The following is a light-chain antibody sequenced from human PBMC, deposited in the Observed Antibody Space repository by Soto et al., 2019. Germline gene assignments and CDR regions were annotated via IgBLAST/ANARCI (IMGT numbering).Light chain of an antibody. CDR2: DVS. CDR3: SSYTSSSSYV. Sequence: QSALTQPASVSGSPGQSITISCTGTSSDVGGYNYVSWYQQHPGKAPKLMIYDVSNRPSGVSNRFSGSKSVNTASLTISGLQAEYVADYYCSSYTSSSSYVFATGTKLTVL. J-gene: IGLJ1*01. V-gene: IGLV2-14*01. CDR1: SSDVGGYNY.